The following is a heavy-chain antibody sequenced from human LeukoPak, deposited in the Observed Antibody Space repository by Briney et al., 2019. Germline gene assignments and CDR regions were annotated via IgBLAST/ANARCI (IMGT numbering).Heavy chain of an antibody. V-gene: IGHV4-39*01. CDR2: IYYSGST. D-gene: IGHD3-3*01. Sequence: PSETLSLTCTVSGGSISSYYWGWIRQPPGKGLEWIGSIYYSGSTYYNPSLKSRVTISVDTSKNQFSLKLSSVTAADTAVYYCARHSGDFWSGHPYYFDYWGQGTLVTVSS. CDR3: ARHSGDFWSGHPYYFDY. CDR1: GGSISSYY. J-gene: IGHJ4*02.